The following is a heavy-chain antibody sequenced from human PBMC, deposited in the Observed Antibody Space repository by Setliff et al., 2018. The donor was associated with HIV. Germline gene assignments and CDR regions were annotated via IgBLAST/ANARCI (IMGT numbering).Heavy chain of an antibody. V-gene: IGHV1-46*01. CDR1: GYTFIDYF. CDR2: MCPSDGSI. CDR3: GRARKGNRVLTPTIFHYYMDV. Sequence: ASVKVSCKASGYTFIDYFMHWVRQAPGQGLEWMGRMCPSDGSISYAEKFQGRVTMTRDTSTSTAYMELSSLRPEDTAMYYCGRARKGNRVLTPTIFHYYMDVWGKGTTVTVSS. J-gene: IGHJ6*03. D-gene: IGHD3-10*02.